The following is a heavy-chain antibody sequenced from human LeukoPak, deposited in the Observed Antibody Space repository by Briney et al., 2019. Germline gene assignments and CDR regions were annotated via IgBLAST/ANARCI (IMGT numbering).Heavy chain of an antibody. CDR3: ARLVPHSGSGIPHPHHFYY. D-gene: IGHD3-10*01. CDR1: GGSASRRNYY. Sequence: SETLFNTCTVSGGSASRRNYYWGWIRQPPGKGLEWIGSIYYRRRDDYNPSLKSRVTISVDTSKNQLSLNLSSGTAADTAVYYCARLVPHSGSGIPHPHHFYYSGDATLFIVSS. J-gene: IGHJ4*01. V-gene: IGHV4-39*01. CDR2: IYYRRRD.